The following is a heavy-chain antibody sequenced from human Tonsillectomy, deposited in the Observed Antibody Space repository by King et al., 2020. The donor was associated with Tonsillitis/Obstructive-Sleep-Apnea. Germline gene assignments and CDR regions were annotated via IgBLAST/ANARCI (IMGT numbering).Heavy chain of an antibody. CDR1: GYSFTTFS. CDR3: ARDPITRPNYYYYMAV. CDR2: IDTNTGNP. J-gene: IGHJ6*03. V-gene: IGHV7-4-1*02. Sequence: VQLVQSGSELKKPGASVKVSCKASGYSFTTFSMNWVRQAPGQGLEWMGWIDTNTGNPTYAQGFTGRFVFSLDTSVSTEYLQISSLKAEDTAVYYCARDPITRPNYYYYMAVWGKGTTVTVSS.